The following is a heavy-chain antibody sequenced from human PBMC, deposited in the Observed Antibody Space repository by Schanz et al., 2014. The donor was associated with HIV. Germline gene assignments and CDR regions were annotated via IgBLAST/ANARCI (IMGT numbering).Heavy chain of an antibody. V-gene: IGHV4-31*02. CDR1: GYSISRGGYY. CDR3: ARAKWPPRSRHFDF. J-gene: IGHJ4*02. D-gene: IGHD6-13*01. CDR2: VNHSGDT. Sequence: QVHLQESGPGLVKPSQTLSLTCSVSGYSISRGGYYWSWIRQSPGKGLEWIAEVNHSGDTNYNPSLKSRVTISGDTSKNQFSLKLDSVTAADTAVYYCARAKWPPRSRHFDFWGQGNLVTVSS.